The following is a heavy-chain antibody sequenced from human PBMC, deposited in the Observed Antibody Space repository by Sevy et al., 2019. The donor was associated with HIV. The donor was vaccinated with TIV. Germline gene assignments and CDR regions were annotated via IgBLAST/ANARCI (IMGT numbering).Heavy chain of an antibody. CDR2: IKQAGSET. CDR3: ARDSELTKDA. V-gene: IGHV3-7*01. Sequence: GGSLRLSCAASGFIFSGYWMSWVRQAPGRGLEWVANIKQAGSETYYGDSVKGRFTISRDNAKNSLYLQMNSLRVEDTGVYYCARDSELTKDAWGQGTLVTVSS. D-gene: IGHD3-9*01. J-gene: IGHJ5*02. CDR1: GFIFSGYW.